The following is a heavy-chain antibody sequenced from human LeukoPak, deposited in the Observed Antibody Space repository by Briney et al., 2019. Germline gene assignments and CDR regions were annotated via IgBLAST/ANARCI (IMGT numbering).Heavy chain of an antibody. CDR1: GYTFTGYY. D-gene: IGHD6-13*01. CDR2: INPNSGGT. V-gene: IGHV1-2*02. CDR3: ARDHGSPIAADKDVDWYFDL. J-gene: IGHJ2*01. Sequence: ASVKVSCKASGYTFTGYYMHWVRQAPGQGLEWMGWINPNSGGTNYAQKFQGRVTMTRDTSISTAYMELSRLRSDDTAVYYCARDHGSPIAADKDVDWYFDLWGRGTLVTVSS.